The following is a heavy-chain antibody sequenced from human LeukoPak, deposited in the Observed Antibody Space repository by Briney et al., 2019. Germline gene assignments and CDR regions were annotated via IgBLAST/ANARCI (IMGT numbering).Heavy chain of an antibody. D-gene: IGHD5-24*01. CDR2: INHSGST. V-gene: IGHV4-39*07. CDR3: ARDGGWLQLRYFDY. J-gene: IGHJ4*02. Sequence: SETLSLTCTVSGGSISSSSYYWGWIRQPPGKGLEWIGEINHSGSTNYNPSLKSRVTISVDTSKNQFSLKLSSVTAADTAVYYCARDGGWLQLRYFDYWGQGTLVTVSS. CDR1: GGSISSSSYY.